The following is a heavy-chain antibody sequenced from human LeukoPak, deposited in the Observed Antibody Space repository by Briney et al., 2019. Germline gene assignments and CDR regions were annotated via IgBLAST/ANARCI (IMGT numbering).Heavy chain of an antibody. Sequence: SETLSLTCTVSGGSISTSNYYWGWIRQPPGKGLEWVGNIFYSGSTNYNPSLKSRVTISVDTSKNQFSLKLSSVTAADTAVYYCARLEVVTPPYYFDYWGQGTLVTVSS. CDR2: IFYSGST. V-gene: IGHV4-39*07. CDR3: ARLEVVTPPYYFDY. D-gene: IGHD4-23*01. CDR1: GGSISTSNYY. J-gene: IGHJ4*02.